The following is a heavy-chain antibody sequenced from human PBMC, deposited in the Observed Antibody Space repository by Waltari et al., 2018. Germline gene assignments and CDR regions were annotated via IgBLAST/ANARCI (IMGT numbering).Heavy chain of an antibody. D-gene: IGHD3-22*01. V-gene: IGHV3-23*01. Sequence: EVQLLESGGGLVQPGGSLRLSCAASGFTFSSYAMSWVRQAPGKGLEWVSAISGSGGSTYYADSVKGRFTSSRDNSKNTLYLQMNSLRAEDTAVYYCAKVKPPYYYDSSGYYGGYYFDYWGQGTLVTVSS. CDR2: ISGSGGST. J-gene: IGHJ4*02. CDR3: AKVKPPYYYDSSGYYGGYYFDY. CDR1: GFTFSSYA.